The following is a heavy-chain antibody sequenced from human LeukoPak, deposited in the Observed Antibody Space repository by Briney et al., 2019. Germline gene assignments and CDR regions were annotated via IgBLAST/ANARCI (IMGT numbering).Heavy chain of an antibody. CDR1: GYTFTGYY. D-gene: IGHD5-12*01. J-gene: IGHJ6*02. V-gene: IGHV1-2*02. Sequence: ASVKVSCKASGYTFTGYYMHWVRQAPGQGLEWMGWINPNSGGTNYAQKFQGRVTMTRDTSISTAYMELSRLRSDDTAVYYCARVGYLDIVGYYYYGMDVWGQGTTVTVSS. CDR2: INPNSGGT. CDR3: ARVGYLDIVGYYYYGMDV.